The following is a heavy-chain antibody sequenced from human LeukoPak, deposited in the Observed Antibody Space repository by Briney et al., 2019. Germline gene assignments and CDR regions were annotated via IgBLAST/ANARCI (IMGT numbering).Heavy chain of an antibody. CDR2: IYSGGST. CDR1: GFTFSHYW. Sequence: GGSLRLSCAASGFTFSHYWIHWVRQAPGKGLVWVSVIYSGGSTYYADSVKGRFTFSRDNSKNTIYLQMNSLRADDTAVYYCARGGDYGVKIDYWGQGTLVTVSS. J-gene: IGHJ4*02. D-gene: IGHD3-16*01. CDR3: ARGGDYGVKIDY. V-gene: IGHV3-53*01.